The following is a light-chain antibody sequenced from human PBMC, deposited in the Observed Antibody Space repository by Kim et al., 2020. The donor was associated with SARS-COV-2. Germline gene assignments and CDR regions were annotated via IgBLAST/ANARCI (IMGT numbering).Light chain of an antibody. Sequence: ELTQPPSVSVSPGQTASITCSGDKLGDKYACWYQQKPGQSPVLVIYQDSKRPSGIPERFSGSNSGNTATLTISGTQAMDEADYYCQAWDSSTGVVFGGGTQLTVL. CDR3: QAWDSSTGVV. CDR1: KLGDKY. V-gene: IGLV3-1*01. J-gene: IGLJ2*01. CDR2: QDS.